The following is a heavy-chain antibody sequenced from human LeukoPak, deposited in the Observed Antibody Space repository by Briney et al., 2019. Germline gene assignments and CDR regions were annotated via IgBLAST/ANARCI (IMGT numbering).Heavy chain of an antibody. V-gene: IGHV4-59*01. CDR3: ARGGYSSGWYVFDY. D-gene: IGHD6-19*01. CDR2: IYYSGST. J-gene: IGHJ4*02. Sequence: PSVKLSLTSTVYGVTISSYYWIRVPPPPGKGLKGNGDIYYSGSTNYNHSLKSRVTISVDTSKNQFSLKLTSVTAADTAVYYCARGGYSSGWYVFDYWGQGTVVTVSS. CDR1: GVTISSYY.